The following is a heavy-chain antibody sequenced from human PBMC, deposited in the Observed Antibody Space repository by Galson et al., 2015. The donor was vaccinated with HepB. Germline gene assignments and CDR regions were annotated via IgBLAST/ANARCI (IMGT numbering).Heavy chain of an antibody. Sequence: SLRLSCAASGFTFSNAWMSWVRQPPGKGLEWVGRVKSKADGGATDYASPVKDRFTISRDDSKTTLYLQMNSLKTEDTAVYYCTTLNLWYFDLWGRGTLVTVSS. CDR3: TTLNLWYFDL. J-gene: IGHJ2*01. CDR1: GFTFSNAW. CDR2: VKSKADGGAT. V-gene: IGHV3-15*01.